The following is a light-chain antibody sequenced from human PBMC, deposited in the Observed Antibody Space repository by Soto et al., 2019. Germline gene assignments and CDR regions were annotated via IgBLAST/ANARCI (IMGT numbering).Light chain of an antibody. CDR1: QSVSSSY. J-gene: IGKJ3*01. V-gene: IGKV3-20*01. Sequence: EIVLTQSPGTLSLSPGERATLSCRASQSVSSSYLAWYQQKPGQAPRLLIYGASSRATGIPDRFSGSGSGTDVTTPISNLEPEDFAVYYCQQYGSSPLYTFGQGTKVDIK. CDR2: GAS. CDR3: QQYGSSPLYT.